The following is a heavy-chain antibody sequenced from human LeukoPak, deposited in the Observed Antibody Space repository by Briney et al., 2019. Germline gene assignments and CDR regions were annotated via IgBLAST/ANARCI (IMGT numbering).Heavy chain of an antibody. Sequence: GRSLRLSCAASGFTFSRNSMHWVRQVPGKGLEWVAVISYDGSKKYYADSVKGRFTLSGDNSKNTLYLQMNSLRAEDTAVYYCARGGLYDSGTYIDYWGQGTLVTVSS. D-gene: IGHD3-10*01. J-gene: IGHJ4*02. CDR1: GFTFSRNS. CDR3: ARGGLYDSGTYIDY. V-gene: IGHV3-30-3*01. CDR2: ISYDGSKK.